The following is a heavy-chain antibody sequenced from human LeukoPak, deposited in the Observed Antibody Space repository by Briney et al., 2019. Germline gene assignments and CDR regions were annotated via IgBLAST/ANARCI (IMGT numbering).Heavy chain of an antibody. J-gene: IGHJ5*02. D-gene: IGHD6-19*01. CDR3: ARAHGGWYGYNWFDP. CDR2: IYYSGST. Sequence: SETLSLTCTVSGGSISSYYWSWIRQPPGKGLEWIGYIYYSGSTNYNPSLKSRVTISVDTSKNQFSLKLSSVTAADTAVYYCARAHGGWYGYNWFDPWGQETLVTVSS. V-gene: IGHV4-59*01. CDR1: GGSISSYY.